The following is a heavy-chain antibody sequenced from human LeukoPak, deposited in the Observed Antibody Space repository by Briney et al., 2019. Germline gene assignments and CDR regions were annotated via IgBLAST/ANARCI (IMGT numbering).Heavy chain of an antibody. CDR1: GGSISSSSYY. Sequence: SETLSLTCTVSGGSISSSSYYWGWIRQPPGKGLEWIGSIYYSGSTYYNPSLKSRVTISVDTSKNQFSLKLSSVTAADTAVYYCAREGSPREGWDAFDIWGQGTMVTVSS. J-gene: IGHJ3*02. CDR3: AREGSPREGWDAFDI. CDR2: IYYSGST. V-gene: IGHV4-39*02. D-gene: IGHD1-26*01.